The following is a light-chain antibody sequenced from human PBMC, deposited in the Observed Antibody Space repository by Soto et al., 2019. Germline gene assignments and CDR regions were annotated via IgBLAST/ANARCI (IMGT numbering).Light chain of an antibody. V-gene: IGKV3-20*01. CDR2: ATS. CDR3: QQYGSSSFT. CDR1: QSVSSSY. J-gene: IGKJ2*01. Sequence: EIVLTQSPGTLSLSSGERATLSCRASQSVSSSYLAWYQQKPDQAPRLLVDATSSRATGIPDRFSGSGSRTDFTLTISRLEPEDFAVYYCQQYGSSSFTFGQGTKLEIK.